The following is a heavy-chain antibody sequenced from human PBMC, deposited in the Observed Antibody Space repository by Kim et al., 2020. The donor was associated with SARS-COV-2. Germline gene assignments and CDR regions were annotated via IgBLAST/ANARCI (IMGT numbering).Heavy chain of an antibody. CDR2: ISAYNGNT. CDR3: ARVLNYYGSGPNDY. V-gene: IGHV1-18*01. J-gene: IGHJ4*02. Sequence: ASVKVSCKASGYTFTSYGISWVRQAPGQGLEWMGWISAYNGNTNYAQKLQGRVTMTTDTSTSTAYMELRSLRSDDTAVYYCARVLNYYGSGPNDYWGQGTLVTVSS. CDR1: GYTFTSYG. D-gene: IGHD3-10*01.